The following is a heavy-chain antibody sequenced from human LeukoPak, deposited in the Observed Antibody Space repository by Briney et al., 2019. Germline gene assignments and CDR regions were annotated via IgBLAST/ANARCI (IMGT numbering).Heavy chain of an antibody. CDR1: GGSISSSNW. J-gene: IGHJ3*02. V-gene: IGHV4-4*02. CDR2: IYHSGST. Sequence: SGTLSLTCAVSGGSISSSNWWSWVRQPPGKGLEWIGEIYHSGSTNYNPSLKSRVTISVDTSKNQFSLKLSSVTAADTAVYYCAREVGDCSSTSCYNGDAFDIWGQGTMVTVSS. D-gene: IGHD2-2*02. CDR3: AREVGDCSSTSCYNGDAFDI.